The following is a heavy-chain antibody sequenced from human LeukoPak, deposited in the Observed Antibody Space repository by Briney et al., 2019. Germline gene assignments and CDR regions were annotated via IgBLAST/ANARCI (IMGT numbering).Heavy chain of an antibody. CDR3: ARARRDIVVVPAARMAFDI. D-gene: IGHD2-2*01. CDR2: IYYSGST. CDR1: GVSVSSGSYY. Sequence: SETLSLTCTVSGVSVSSGSYYWSWLRQPPGKGLEWIVYIYYSGSTNYNPSLKSRVTISVDTSKNQFSLKLSSVTAADTAVYYCARARRDIVVVPAARMAFDIWGQGTMVTVSS. V-gene: IGHV4-61*01. J-gene: IGHJ3*02.